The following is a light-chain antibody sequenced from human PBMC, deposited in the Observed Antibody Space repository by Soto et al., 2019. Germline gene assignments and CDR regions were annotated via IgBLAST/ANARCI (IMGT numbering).Light chain of an antibody. J-gene: IGKJ4*01. CDR2: GAS. V-gene: IGKV3-20*01. Sequence: ETLLTQSPGTLSLSPGERATLSCRASQSVGGSSLAWYQQRPGQAPRLLISGASSRATGIPDRFSGSGSGTDFTRTISRLEPEDFAVYYCQQYGSSPRRTFGGGTKVDIK. CDR3: QQYGSSPRRT. CDR1: QSVGGSS.